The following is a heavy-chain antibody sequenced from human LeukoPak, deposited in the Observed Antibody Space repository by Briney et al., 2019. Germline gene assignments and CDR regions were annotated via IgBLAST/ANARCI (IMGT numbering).Heavy chain of an antibody. CDR2: ISWNSGSI. Sequence: PGRSLRLSCAASGLTFDDYAMHWVRQAPGKGLEWVSGISWNSGSIGYADSVKGRFTISRDNAKNSLYLQMNSLRAEDTALYYCAKDIGIAVAGTFDYWGQGTLVTVSS. J-gene: IGHJ4*02. V-gene: IGHV3-9*01. CDR3: AKDIGIAVAGTFDY. D-gene: IGHD6-19*01. CDR1: GLTFDDYA.